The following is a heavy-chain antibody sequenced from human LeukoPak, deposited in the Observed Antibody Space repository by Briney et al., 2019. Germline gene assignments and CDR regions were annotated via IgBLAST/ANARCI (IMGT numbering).Heavy chain of an antibody. V-gene: IGHV1-2*02. CDR3: ARATIADSSTYYIDY. Sequence: ASVKVSCKASGYTFTGYYIHWVRQAPGQGLEWMGWINPNSGGTNYAQKFQGRVTMTRVMSISTAYMEVSRLTSDDTAVYYCARATIADSSTYYIDYWGLGTLVTVSS. J-gene: IGHJ4*02. CDR1: GYTFTGYY. CDR2: INPNSGGT. D-gene: IGHD3-22*01.